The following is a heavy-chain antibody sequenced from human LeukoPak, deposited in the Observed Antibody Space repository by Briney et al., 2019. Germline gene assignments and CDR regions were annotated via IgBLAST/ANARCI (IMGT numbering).Heavy chain of an antibody. CDR1: GFTISSYG. CDR3: AKDTRRRDGYNFFY. Sequence: GGSLRLSCAASGFTISSYGMHWVRQTPGKGLEWVAVIWYDGSNKYYADSVKGRFTISRDNSKNTLYLQMNSLRAEDTAVYYCAKDTRRRDGYNFFYWGQGTLVTVSS. D-gene: IGHD5-24*01. J-gene: IGHJ4*02. V-gene: IGHV3-33*06. CDR2: IWYDGSNK.